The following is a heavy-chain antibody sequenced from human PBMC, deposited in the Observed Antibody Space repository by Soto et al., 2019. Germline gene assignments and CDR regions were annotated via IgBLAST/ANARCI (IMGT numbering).Heavy chain of an antibody. V-gene: IGHV4-59*08. J-gene: IGHJ6*02. CDR3: ASLSSESEHHYYXMDV. Sequence: PSETLSLACTVSGGSISNYFWSWIRQPPGKGLEWIGYIYYSGTTNYNPSLKSRVTISLDTSKNQFSLKLNSVTAADTAVYYCASLSSESEHHYYXMDVWRQATPVPSP. D-gene: IGHD3-22*01. CDR1: GGSISNYF. CDR2: IYYSGTT.